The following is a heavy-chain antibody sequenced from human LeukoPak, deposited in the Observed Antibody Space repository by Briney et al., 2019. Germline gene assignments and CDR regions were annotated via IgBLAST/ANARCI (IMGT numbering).Heavy chain of an antibody. CDR2: IIPIFGTA. J-gene: IGHJ4*02. D-gene: IGHD2-15*01. Sequence: EASVKVSCKASGYTFTDYYVHWVRQAPGQGLEWMGGIIPIFGTANYAQKFQGRVTITADESTSTAYMELSSLRSEDTAVYYCAREDCSGGSCNFDYWGQGTLVTVSS. V-gene: IGHV1-69*13. CDR1: GYTFTDYY. CDR3: AREDCSGGSCNFDY.